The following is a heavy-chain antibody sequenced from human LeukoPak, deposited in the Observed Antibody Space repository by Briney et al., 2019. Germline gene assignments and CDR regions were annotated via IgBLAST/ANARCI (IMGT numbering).Heavy chain of an antibody. J-gene: IGHJ5*02. CDR2: IKQDGSEK. V-gene: IGHV3-7*01. D-gene: IGHD3-9*01. CDR3: AGGSGYLITS. Sequence: GGSLRLSCAATGFSFRRYWMNWVRQAPGKGLEWLAIIKQDGSEKHYKGSVEGRFTISRDNAKSSLHLQMNSLRAEDTAVYYCAGGSGYLITSWGQGTLVTVSS. CDR1: GFSFRRYW.